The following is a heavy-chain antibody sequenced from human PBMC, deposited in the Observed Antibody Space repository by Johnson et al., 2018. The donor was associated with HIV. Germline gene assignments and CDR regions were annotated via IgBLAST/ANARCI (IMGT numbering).Heavy chain of an antibody. CDR3: ARPVPDYYDSSGYYSAAFDI. Sequence: QVQLVESGGGLIQPGGSLRLSCAASGFTFSSYALHWVRQAPGKGLEWVAIISYDGSNKYYADSVKGRFTISRDISKNTLYLQMNSLRAEDTAVYYCARPVPDYYDSSGYYSAAFDIWGQGTMVTVSS. CDR2: ISYDGSNK. J-gene: IGHJ3*02. D-gene: IGHD3-22*01. V-gene: IGHV3-30-3*01. CDR1: GFTFSSYA.